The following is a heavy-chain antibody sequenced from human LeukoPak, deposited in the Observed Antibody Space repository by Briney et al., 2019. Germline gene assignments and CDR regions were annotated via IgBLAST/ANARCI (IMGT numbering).Heavy chain of an antibody. CDR2: MSYDGSNY. CDR3: TSGSYTGIFDY. D-gene: IGHD3-10*01. V-gene: IGHV3-30*03. Sequence: GGSLRLSCAASGFTFSSYGMHWVRQAPGKGLEWVAVMSYDGSNYYYADSVKGRFTISRDNSKNTLYLQMNSLRAEDTAVYYCTSGSYTGIFDYWGQETLVTVSS. CDR1: GFTFSSYG. J-gene: IGHJ4*02.